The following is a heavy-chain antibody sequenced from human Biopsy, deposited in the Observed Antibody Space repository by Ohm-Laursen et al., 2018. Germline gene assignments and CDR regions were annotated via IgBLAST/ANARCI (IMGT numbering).Heavy chain of an antibody. CDR3: STSAESGALDY. Sequence: SVKVSCKVSGYVLSELSMRGVRQAPGKGLEWMGGFVPEDDERISAQKFQGRVTMTQDTSTGTAYMELRVLRSDNTPVYFCSTSAESGALDYWGQGTLVTVSS. CDR1: GYVLSELS. CDR2: FVPEDDER. V-gene: IGHV1-24*01. J-gene: IGHJ4*02.